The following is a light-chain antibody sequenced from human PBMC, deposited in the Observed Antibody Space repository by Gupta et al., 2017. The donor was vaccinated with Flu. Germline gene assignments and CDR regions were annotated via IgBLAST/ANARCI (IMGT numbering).Light chain of an antibody. J-gene: IGLJ2*01. V-gene: IGLV3-21*02. Sequence: SYVLTQPPSVSVAPGQTARISCDGDKIRTKSLHWHQQRPGQAPVLVVYDDSDRPSGIPERFSGSNSGDTATLTISRVEAGDEADYYCQVWDTSSNHVVFGGGTKLTVL. CDR2: DDS. CDR3: QVWDTSSNHVV. CDR1: KIRTKS.